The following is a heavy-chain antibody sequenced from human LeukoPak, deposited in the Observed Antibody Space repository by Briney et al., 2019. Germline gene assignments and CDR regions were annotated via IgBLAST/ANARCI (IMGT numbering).Heavy chain of an antibody. J-gene: IGHJ4*02. CDR3: AGDSYYYDSSGYYSFGY. CDR2: IYYSGST. D-gene: IGHD3-22*01. Sequence: SETLSLTCTVSGGSISSGGYSWSWIRQHPGKGPEWIGYIYYSGSTYYNPSLKSRVTISVDTSKNQFSLKLSSVTAADTAVYYCAGDSYYYDSSGYYSFGYWGQGTLVTVSS. CDR1: GGSISSGGYS. V-gene: IGHV4-31*03.